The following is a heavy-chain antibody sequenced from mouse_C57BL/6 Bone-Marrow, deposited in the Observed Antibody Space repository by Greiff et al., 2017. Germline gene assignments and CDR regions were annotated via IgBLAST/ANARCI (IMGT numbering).Heavy chain of an antibody. V-gene: IGHV14-4*01. J-gene: IGHJ1*03. D-gene: IGHD2-4*01. CDR2: IDPENGDT. Sequence: EVQLQQSGAELVRPGASVKLSCTASGFNIKDAYMHWVKQRPEQGLEWIGWIDPENGDTEYASKFQGKATITADTSSNTAYLQLSSLTSEDTAVYYCTTFYYDYDGPPYWYFDVWGTGTTVTVSS. CDR3: TTFYYDYDGPPYWYFDV. CDR1: GFNIKDAY.